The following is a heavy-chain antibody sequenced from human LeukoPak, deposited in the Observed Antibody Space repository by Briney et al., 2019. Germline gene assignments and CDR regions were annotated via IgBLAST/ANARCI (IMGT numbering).Heavy chain of an antibody. D-gene: IGHD2-15*01. J-gene: IGHJ4*02. Sequence: ASVKVSCKASGYTFTGYYMHWVRQAPGQGLEWMGWINPNSGGTNYAQKFQGRVTMTRDTSISTAYMELSRLRSDDTAVYYCARDFFRVVVAATRTFDYWGQGTLVTVSS. V-gene: IGHV1-2*02. CDR1: GYTFTGYY. CDR2: INPNSGGT. CDR3: ARDFFRVVVAATRTFDY.